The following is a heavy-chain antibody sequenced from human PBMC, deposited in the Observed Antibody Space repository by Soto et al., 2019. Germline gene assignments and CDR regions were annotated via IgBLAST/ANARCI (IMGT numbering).Heavy chain of an antibody. CDR2: INPTTGAT. V-gene: IGHV1-2*02. CDR1: GYTFPRQY. J-gene: IGHJ4*02. D-gene: IGHD2-21*02. Sequence: ASGEGSWKAFGYTFPRQYLNWVRKGPGEGLEWMGWINPTTGATRYAQKFQGRVSMTWDTSLKTAYMELSSLMSEDTAVYYCARPPGYISDWHYFDLWGQGTLVTVSS. CDR3: ARPPGYISDWHYFDL.